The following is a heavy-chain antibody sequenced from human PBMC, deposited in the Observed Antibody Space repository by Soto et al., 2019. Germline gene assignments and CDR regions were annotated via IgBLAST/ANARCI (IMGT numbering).Heavy chain of an antibody. CDR3: ARRNSDMALDY. J-gene: IGHJ4*02. D-gene: IGHD1-7*01. CDR2: IYYRRRS. Sequence: QVQLQESGPGLVKPSQTLSLTCTVSGGSISSGGYYWSWIRQQPGKGLEWIGYIYYRRRSYYNPSLKIRVTITVDTSKNQFSLKLSSVTAADTAVYYCARRNSDMALDYWGQGTLVTVSS. CDR1: GGSISSGGYY. V-gene: IGHV4-31*03.